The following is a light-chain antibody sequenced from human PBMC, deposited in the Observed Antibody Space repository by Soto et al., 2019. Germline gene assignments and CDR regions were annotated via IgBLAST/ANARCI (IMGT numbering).Light chain of an antibody. CDR2: GVS. V-gene: IGKV3-20*01. CDR1: QSVNTKY. CDR3: QQYNNWPQT. J-gene: IGKJ1*01. Sequence: ELVLTQSPGTLSLSPGERATLSCRASQSVNTKYLAWYQQKPGQAPRLLIYGVSSRATGIPDRFSGSGSGTDFILTISRVEPEDFAEYHCQQYNNWPQTFGQGTKVEIK.